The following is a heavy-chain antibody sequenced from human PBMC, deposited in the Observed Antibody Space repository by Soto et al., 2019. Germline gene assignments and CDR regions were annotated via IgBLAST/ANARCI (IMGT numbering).Heavy chain of an antibody. CDR1: GYSFTSYW. J-gene: IGHJ6*02. CDR2: IYPGDSDT. CDR3: ARLLGDIVATTRYYYYGMDV. D-gene: IGHD5-12*01. Sequence: PGESLKISCKGSGYSFTSYWIGWVRQMPGKGLEWMGIIYPGDSDTRYSPSFQGQVTISADKSISTAYLQWSSLKASDTAMYYCARLLGDIVATTRYYYYGMDVWGQGTTVTVS. V-gene: IGHV5-51*01.